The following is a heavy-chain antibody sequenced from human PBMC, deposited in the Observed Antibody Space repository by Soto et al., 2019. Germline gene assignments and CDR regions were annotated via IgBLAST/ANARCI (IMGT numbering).Heavy chain of an antibody. CDR2: IYYSGST. V-gene: IGHV4-39*01. Sequence: SETLSLTCTVSGGSISSSSYYWGWIRQPPGKGLEWIGSIYYSGSTYYNPSLKSRVTISVDTSKNQFSLKLSSVTAADTAVYYCARHETLYYGSGSYTFDYWGQGTLVTAPQ. D-gene: IGHD3-10*01. J-gene: IGHJ4*02. CDR1: GGSISSSSYY. CDR3: ARHETLYYGSGSYTFDY.